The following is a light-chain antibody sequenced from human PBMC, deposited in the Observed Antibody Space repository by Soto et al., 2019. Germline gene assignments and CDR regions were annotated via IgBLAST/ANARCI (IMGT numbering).Light chain of an antibody. CDR1: QSVSGD. V-gene: IGKV3D-15*01. Sequence: EIVLTQSPATLSVSPGERATLSCRASQSVSGDLAWYHHKPGQAPRVLIHDASKRALDTPARFAGSGAGTEFTLTISSLQSEDFAVYFCQQYNNWPITFGQGTRLEIK. CDR2: DAS. CDR3: QQYNNWPIT. J-gene: IGKJ5*01.